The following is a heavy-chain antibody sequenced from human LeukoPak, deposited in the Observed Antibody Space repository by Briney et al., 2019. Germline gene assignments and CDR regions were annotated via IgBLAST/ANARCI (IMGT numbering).Heavy chain of an antibody. CDR3: ARNGVGYSSLRSRSPIDY. J-gene: IGHJ4*02. Sequence: GGSLRLSCAASGFTFSSYGMHWVRQAPGKGLEWVAFIRYDGSNKYYADSVKGRFTISRDNSKNTLYLQMNSLRAEDTAVYYCARNGVGYSSLRSRSPIDYWGQGTLVTVSS. CDR2: IRYDGSNK. V-gene: IGHV3-30*02. CDR1: GFTFSSYG. D-gene: IGHD5-24*01.